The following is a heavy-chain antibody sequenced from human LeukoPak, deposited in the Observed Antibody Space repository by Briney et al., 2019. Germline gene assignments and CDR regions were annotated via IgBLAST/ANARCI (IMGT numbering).Heavy chain of an antibody. CDR3: ARGGGTGYPFDY. CDR1: GGSISGNY. CDR2: VYYSGST. V-gene: IGHV4-59*01. D-gene: IGHD4-23*01. Sequence: PSETLSLTCSVSGGSISGNYWSWIRQSPGRGLEWIGYVYYSGSTNYNPSLKSRVPISVDTSRNQFFLKVNSVTAADTAVYFCARGGGTGYPFDYWGQGTPVTVSS. J-gene: IGHJ4*02.